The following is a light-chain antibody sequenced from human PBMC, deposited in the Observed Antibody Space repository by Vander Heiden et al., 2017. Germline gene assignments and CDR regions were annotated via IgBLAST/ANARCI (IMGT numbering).Light chain of an antibody. CDR3: QQYNNWPPLT. V-gene: IGKV3-15*01. J-gene: IGKJ5*01. CDR2: GAA. Sequence: EIVMSHTPAPLSLSPGDRATLSSRPSTSVSRNMARGHQTPVQPPRLLIYGAATSATGITPRFSSSGSGTEFTLTISSLQSEDFAVYYCQQYNNWPPLTFGQGTRLEIK. CDR1: TSVSRN.